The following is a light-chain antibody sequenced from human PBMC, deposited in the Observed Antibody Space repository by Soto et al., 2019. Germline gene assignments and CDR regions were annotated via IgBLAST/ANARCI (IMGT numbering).Light chain of an antibody. CDR2: GAS. Sequence: IVVTQSPVTLSLSPGERVTLSFTASQSVTTRLAWYQQKPGQAPTLLMSGASNRDSGVPVRFSGSGSGTDFTLTITRLEPEDFALYYCPQYGGSPITFGLGTRLEIK. CDR3: PQYGGSPIT. J-gene: IGKJ5*01. CDR1: QSVTTR. V-gene: IGKV3-20*01.